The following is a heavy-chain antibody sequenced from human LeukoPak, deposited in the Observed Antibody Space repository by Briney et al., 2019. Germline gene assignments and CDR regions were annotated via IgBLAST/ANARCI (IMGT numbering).Heavy chain of an antibody. V-gene: IGHV4-39*07. CDR1: GGSISSSSYY. Sequence: SETLSLTCTVSGGSISSSSYYWGWIRQPPGKGLEWIGSIDYSGSTYYNPSLKSRVTISVDTSKNQFSLKLSSVTAADTAVYYCARGTYYDSSLFDYWGQGTLVTVSS. CDR2: IDYSGST. CDR3: ARGTYYDSSLFDY. D-gene: IGHD3-16*01. J-gene: IGHJ4*02.